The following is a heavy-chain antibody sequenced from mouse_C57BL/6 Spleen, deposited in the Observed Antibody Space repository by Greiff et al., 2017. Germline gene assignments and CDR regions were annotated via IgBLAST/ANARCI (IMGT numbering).Heavy chain of an antibody. J-gene: IGHJ2*01. Sequence: QVHVKQPGAELVKPGASVKLSCKASGYTFTSYWMQWVKQRPGQGLEWIGEIDPSDSYTNYNQKFKGKATLTVDTSSSTAYMQLSSLTSEDSAVYYCARHYYGSSYVDYWGQGTTLTVSS. V-gene: IGHV1-50*01. CDR3: ARHYYGSSYVDY. CDR2: IDPSDSYT. D-gene: IGHD1-1*01. CDR1: GYTFTSYW.